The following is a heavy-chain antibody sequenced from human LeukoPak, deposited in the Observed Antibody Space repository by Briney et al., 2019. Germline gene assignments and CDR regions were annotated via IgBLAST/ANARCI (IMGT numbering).Heavy chain of an antibody. V-gene: IGHV3-23*01. CDR3: AKGSRGEYGSGGYLYLDY. CDR1: AFTFSSYG. D-gene: IGHD2-15*01. J-gene: IGHJ4*02. CDR2: ISGRGGST. Sequence: PGGSLRLSCAASAFTFSSYGMSWVRQAPGKGLEWVSAISGRGGSTYYADSVKGRFTISRDNPKNTLNLQMNSLTAEDTAVYYCAKGSRGEYGSGGYLYLDYWGQGTLVTVSS.